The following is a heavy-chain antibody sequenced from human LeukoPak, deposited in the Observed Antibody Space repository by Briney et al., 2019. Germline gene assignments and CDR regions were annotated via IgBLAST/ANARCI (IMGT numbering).Heavy chain of an antibody. V-gene: IGHV1-2*06. J-gene: IGHJ5*02. CDR3: AQLEDIVVVPAGFDP. D-gene: IGHD2-2*01. CDR1: GYTFTGYY. Sequence: GASVTVSCKASGYTFTGYYMHWVRQAPGQGLEWMGRINPNSGGTNYAQKFQGRVTMTRDTSISTAYMELSRLRSDDTAVYYCAQLEDIVVVPAGFDPWGQGTLVTVSS. CDR2: INPNSGGT.